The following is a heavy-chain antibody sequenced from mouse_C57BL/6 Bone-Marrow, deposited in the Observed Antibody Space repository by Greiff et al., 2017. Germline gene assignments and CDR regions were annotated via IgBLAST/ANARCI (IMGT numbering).Heavy chain of an antibody. CDR3: SRESNLHYYGSSFFAY. CDR2: ISSGGSYT. CDR1: GFTFSSYG. Sequence: EVKVVESGGDLVKPGGSLKLSCAASGFTFSSYGMSWVRQTPDKRLEWVATISSGGSYTYYPDSVKGRFTISRDNAKNTLYLQMSSLKSEDPAMYFFSRESNLHYYGSSFFAYWGQGTLVTVSA. V-gene: IGHV5-6*01. D-gene: IGHD1-1*01. J-gene: IGHJ3*01.